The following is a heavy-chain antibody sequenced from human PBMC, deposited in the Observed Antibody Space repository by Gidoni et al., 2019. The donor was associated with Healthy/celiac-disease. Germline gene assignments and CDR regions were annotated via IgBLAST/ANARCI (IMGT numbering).Heavy chain of an antibody. Sequence: QLQLQESGSGLETPSETLSLTCTVSGGSISSSSYYWCWIRQPPGKGLEWIGSIYYSGSTYYNPSLKSRVTISVDTSKNQFSLKLSSMTAADTAVYYCARQAHIVVVPAAIEYPNWFDPWGQGTLVTVSS. CDR1: GGSISSSSYY. CDR3: ARQAHIVVVPAAIEYPNWFDP. V-gene: IGHV4-39*01. D-gene: IGHD2-2*01. J-gene: IGHJ5*02. CDR2: IYYSGST.